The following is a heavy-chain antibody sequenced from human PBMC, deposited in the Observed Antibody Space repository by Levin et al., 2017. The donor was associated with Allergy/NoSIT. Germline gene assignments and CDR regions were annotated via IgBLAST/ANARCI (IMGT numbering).Heavy chain of an antibody. J-gene: IGHJ4*02. CDR1: GFTFRYYA. CDR3: ARDLSVTTIIGN. D-gene: IGHD1-1*01. V-gene: IGHV3-30*04. CDR2: ISYDGNDK. Sequence: GGSLRLSCAASGFTFRYYALHWVRQAPGKGLEWVAAISYDGNDKYYADSVKGRFTISRDNSKNTLYLQMRSLRVEDTAVYYCARDLSVTTIIGNWCQGTLVTVSS.